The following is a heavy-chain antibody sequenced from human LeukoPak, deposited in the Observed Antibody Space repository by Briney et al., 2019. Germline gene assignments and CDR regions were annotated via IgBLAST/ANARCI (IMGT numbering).Heavy chain of an antibody. CDR2: IFHSGST. J-gene: IGHJ4*02. V-gene: IGHV4-38-2*02. D-gene: IGHD4-17*01. CDR3: ARDPVADYGDY. CDR1: GYSISSGYY. Sequence: PSETLSLTCAVSGYSISSGYYWGWIRQPPGKGLEWIGSIFHSGSTCYNPSLKSRVTISVDTSKNQFSLKLSSVTAADTAVYYCARDPVADYGDYWGQGTLVTVSS.